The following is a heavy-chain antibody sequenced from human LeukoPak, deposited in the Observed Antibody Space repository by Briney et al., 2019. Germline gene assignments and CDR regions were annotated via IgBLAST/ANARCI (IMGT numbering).Heavy chain of an antibody. Sequence: GGSLRLSCAASGFTFSNRAMTWVRQAPGKGLEWVSSVSDSGSNTYYADSVKGRFTISRDNSKNTLYLQMNSLRAEDTAVYYCARAPELTIFGGNWFDPWGQGTLVTVSS. CDR3: ARAPELTIFGGNWFDP. CDR2: VSDSGSNT. V-gene: IGHV3-23*01. J-gene: IGHJ5*02. D-gene: IGHD3-3*01. CDR1: GFTFSNRA.